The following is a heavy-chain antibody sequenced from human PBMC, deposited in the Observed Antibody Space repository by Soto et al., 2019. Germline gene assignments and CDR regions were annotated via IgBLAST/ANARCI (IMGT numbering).Heavy chain of an antibody. Sequence: QVQLEQSGAEVKKPGSSVTVSCKASGDRFTSYGISWVRQAPGQGLEWVGTVLPVLGTTNYAQKLRGRVIITADESTSTVYMELGSLRSDDTAIYYWARDRADRGFDYWGQGTLVTVSS. CDR1: GDRFTSYG. D-gene: IGHD3-10*01. J-gene: IGHJ4*02. V-gene: IGHV1-69*18. CDR2: VLPVLGTT. CDR3: ARDRADRGFDY.